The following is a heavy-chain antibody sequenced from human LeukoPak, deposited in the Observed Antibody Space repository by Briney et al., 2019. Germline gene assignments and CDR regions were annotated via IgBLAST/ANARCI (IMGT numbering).Heavy chain of an antibody. J-gene: IGHJ3*02. CDR2: ISGSGGST. D-gene: IGHD3-3*01. CDR1: GFTFSSYA. Sequence: GGSLRLSCAASGFTFSSYAMSWVRQAPGKGLEWVSAISGSGGSTYYADSVKGRFTISRDNSKNTLYLQMNSLRAEDTAVYYCAKDFHDIWSGQYAFDIWGQGTMVTVSS. CDR3: AKDFHDIWSGQYAFDI. V-gene: IGHV3-23*01.